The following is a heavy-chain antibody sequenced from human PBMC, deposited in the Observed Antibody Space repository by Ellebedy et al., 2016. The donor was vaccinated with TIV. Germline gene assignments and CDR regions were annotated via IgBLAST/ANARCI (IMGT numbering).Heavy chain of an antibody. V-gene: IGHV3-23*01. Sequence: PGGSLRLSCAASGFTFSSYAMSWVRQAPGKGLEWVSSISGSGGSTYYADSVKGRFTISRDNSKNTLYLQMNSLRAEDTAIYYCAKDRVRVATITPIDYWGQGTLVTVSS. CDR2: ISGSGGST. CDR3: AKDRVRVATITPIDY. J-gene: IGHJ4*02. CDR1: GFTFSSYA. D-gene: IGHD5-12*01.